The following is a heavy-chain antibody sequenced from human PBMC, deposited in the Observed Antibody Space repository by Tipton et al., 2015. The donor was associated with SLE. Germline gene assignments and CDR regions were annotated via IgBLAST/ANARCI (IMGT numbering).Heavy chain of an antibody. D-gene: IGHD1-26*01. CDR1: GGSFSGYY. CDR2: INHSGST. V-gene: IGHV4-34*01. Sequence: TLSLTCAVYGGSFSGYYWSWIRQPPGKGLEWIGEINHSGSTNYNPSLKSRVTISVDTSKNQFSLKLSSVTAADTAVYYCARGGIVGATLAAFDIWGQGTMVTVSS. CDR3: ARGGIVGATLAAFDI. J-gene: IGHJ3*02.